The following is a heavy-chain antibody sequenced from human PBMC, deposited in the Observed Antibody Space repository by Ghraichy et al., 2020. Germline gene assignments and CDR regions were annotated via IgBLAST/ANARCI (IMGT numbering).Heavy chain of an antibody. CDR2: ISGSGDAP. J-gene: IGHJ4*02. CDR1: GFTFSSYA. Sequence: GGSLRLSCAASGFTFSSYAMSWVRQAPGKGLEWVSAISGSGDAPYYADSVKGRFTISRDNSKNTLYLQMNSLRAEDTAVYYCAKGSQRVVSMWYYFDYWGQGTLVTVSS. CDR3: AKGSQRVVSMWYYFDY. V-gene: IGHV3-23*01. D-gene: IGHD3-3*01.